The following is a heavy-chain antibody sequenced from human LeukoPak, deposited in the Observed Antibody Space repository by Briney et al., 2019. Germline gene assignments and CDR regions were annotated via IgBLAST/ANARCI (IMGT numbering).Heavy chain of an antibody. CDR2: IHYSGSS. CDR3: ALAPNSNWFDF. Sequence: SETLSLTCTVSGDSTSNFYWNWIRQSPGKGLEWIGNIHYSGSSVYNPFLKSRGTISIDTSRRQFFLKLASVTAADTAVYFCALAPNSNWFDFWGPGTLVTVSS. J-gene: IGHJ5*01. D-gene: IGHD2-8*01. V-gene: IGHV4-59*03. CDR1: GDSTSNFY.